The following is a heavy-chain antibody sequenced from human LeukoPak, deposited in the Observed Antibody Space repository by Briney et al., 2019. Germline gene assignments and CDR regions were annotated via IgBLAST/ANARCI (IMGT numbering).Heavy chain of an antibody. CDR2: TKNKPDNYVT. D-gene: IGHD6-13*01. V-gene: IGHV3-72*01. Sequence: GGSLRLSCAASGFTFGDHYMDWVRQAPGKGLEWIARTKNKPDNYVTQYAASVKGRFTSSRDDSKNSLYLQMNSLKIEDTAVYYCARVTAAALDYWGQGILVTVSS. CDR3: ARVTAAALDY. J-gene: IGHJ4*02. CDR1: GFTFGDHY.